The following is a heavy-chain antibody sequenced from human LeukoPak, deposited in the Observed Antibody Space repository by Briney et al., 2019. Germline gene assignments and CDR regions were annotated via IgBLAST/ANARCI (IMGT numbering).Heavy chain of an antibody. V-gene: IGHV3-23*01. CDR3: AKKWGVGTTTLDYFDY. CDR2: ISGSGGST. J-gene: IGHJ4*02. Sequence: GGSLRLSCAASGFTFSNYAMSWVRQAPGKGLEWVSGISGSGGSTYYADSVKGRFTISRDNSKNTLYLQMNSLTDEDAAVYYCAKKWGVGTTTLDYFDYWGQGTLVTVSS. D-gene: IGHD1-26*01. CDR1: GFTFSNYA.